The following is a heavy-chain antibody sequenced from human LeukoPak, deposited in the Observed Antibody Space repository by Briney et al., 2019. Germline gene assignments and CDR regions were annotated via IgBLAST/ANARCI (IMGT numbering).Heavy chain of an antibody. CDR2: TYYRSKWYN. Sequence: SQTLSLTCAISGDSVSSNAVGWHWIRQSPSRGLEWLGRTYYRSKWYNDCAISLKSRITINSDTSKNQFSLQLNSVIPEDTAVYYCARSQHWGYEYWGQGTLVTVSS. CDR3: ARSQHWGYEY. CDR1: GDSVSSNAVG. D-gene: IGHD7-27*01. V-gene: IGHV6-1*01. J-gene: IGHJ4*02.